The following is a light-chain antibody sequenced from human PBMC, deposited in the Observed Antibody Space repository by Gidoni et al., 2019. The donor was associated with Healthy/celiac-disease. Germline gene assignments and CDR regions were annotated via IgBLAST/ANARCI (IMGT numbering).Light chain of an antibody. Sequence: SYALTPPPSVSVSPGQTARITCSGDALPKQYAYWYHQKPGQAPVLVIYKDTERPSGIAERFSGSSSGTTVTLTISGVQEEDEADYYCQSADSSDTYVVFGGGTKLTVL. CDR1: ALPKQY. J-gene: IGLJ2*01. CDR2: KDT. CDR3: QSADSSDTYVV. V-gene: IGLV3-25*03.